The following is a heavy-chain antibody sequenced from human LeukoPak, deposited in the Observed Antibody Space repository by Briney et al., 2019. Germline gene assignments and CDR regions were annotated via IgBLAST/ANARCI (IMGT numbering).Heavy chain of an antibody. Sequence: PGGSLRLSCAASGFTFSSYSMNWVRQAPGKGLEWVSYISSSSSTIYYADSVKGRFTISRDNAKNSLYLQMNSLRAEDTAVYYCAMGLRFLEWLSPFDYWGQGTLVTVSS. CDR3: AMGLRFLEWLSPFDY. V-gene: IGHV3-48*01. D-gene: IGHD3-3*01. CDR2: ISSSSSTI. CDR1: GFTFSSYS. J-gene: IGHJ4*02.